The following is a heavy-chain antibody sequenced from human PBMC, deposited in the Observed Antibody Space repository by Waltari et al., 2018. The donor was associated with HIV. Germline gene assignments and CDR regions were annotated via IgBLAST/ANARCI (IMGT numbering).Heavy chain of an antibody. CDR3: AREVRGEQQLYWYFDL. D-gene: IGHD6-13*01. CDR2: ISAYNGNT. Sequence: QVQLVQSGAEVKKPGASVKVSCKASGYTFPSYGISWVRKAPGQGLEWMGWISAYNGNTNYAQKLQGRVTMTTDTSTSTAYMELRSLRSDDTAVYYCAREVRGEQQLYWYFDLWGRGTLVTVSS. CDR1: GYTFPSYG. V-gene: IGHV1-18*01. J-gene: IGHJ2*01.